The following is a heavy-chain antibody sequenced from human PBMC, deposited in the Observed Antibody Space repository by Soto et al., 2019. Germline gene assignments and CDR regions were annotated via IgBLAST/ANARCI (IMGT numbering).Heavy chain of an antibody. V-gene: IGHV3-53*01. Sequence: HPGGSLRLSCAASGFTVSSNYMSWVRQAPGKGLEWVSVIYSGGSTYYADSVKGRFTISRDNSKNTLYLQMNSLRAEDTAVYYCARLEEGFGVLPFLLDYWGQGTLVTVSS. CDR2: IYSGGST. D-gene: IGHD3-10*01. J-gene: IGHJ4*02. CDR1: GFTVSSNY. CDR3: ARLEEGFGVLPFLLDY.